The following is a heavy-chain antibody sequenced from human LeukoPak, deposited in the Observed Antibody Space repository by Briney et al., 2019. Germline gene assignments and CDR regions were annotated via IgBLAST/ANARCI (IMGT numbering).Heavy chain of an antibody. CDR1: GGSFSGYY. Sequence: SETLSLTCAVYGGSFSGYYWSWIRQPPGKGLEWIGEINHGGSTNYNPSLKSRVTISVDTSKNQFSLKLSSVTAADTAVYYCASRDYYDSSGYSDAFDIWGQGTMVTVSS. CDR2: INHGGST. D-gene: IGHD3-22*01. J-gene: IGHJ3*02. CDR3: ASRDYYDSSGYSDAFDI. V-gene: IGHV4-34*01.